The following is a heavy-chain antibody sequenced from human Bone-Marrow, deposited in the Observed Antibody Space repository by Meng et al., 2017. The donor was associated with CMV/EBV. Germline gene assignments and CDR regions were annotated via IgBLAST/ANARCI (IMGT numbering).Heavy chain of an antibody. D-gene: IGHD1-26*01. CDR1: GFTFSSYA. CDR3: AKGIREWEYYYYGMDV. V-gene: IGHV3-23*01. J-gene: IGHJ6*02. CDR2: ISGSGGST. Sequence: GGSLRLSCAASGFTFSSYAMSWVRQAPGKGLEWVSAISGSGGSTYYADSVKGRFTISRDNSKNTMYLQMNSLRAEDTAVYYCAKGIREWEYYYYGMDVWGQGTTVAFSS.